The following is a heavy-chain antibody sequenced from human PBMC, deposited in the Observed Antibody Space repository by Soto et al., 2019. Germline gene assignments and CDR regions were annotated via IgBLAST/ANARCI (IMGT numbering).Heavy chain of an antibody. CDR1: GGTFSSYA. CDR3: ARGLGLYYFDY. D-gene: IGHD1-26*01. CDR2: INAGNGNT. Sequence: ASVKVSCKASGGTFSSYAISWVRQAPGQRFEWMGWINAGNGNTKYSQKFQGRVTITRDTSASTAYMELSSLRSEDTAVYYCARGLGLYYFDYWGQGTLVTVSS. J-gene: IGHJ4*02. V-gene: IGHV1-3*01.